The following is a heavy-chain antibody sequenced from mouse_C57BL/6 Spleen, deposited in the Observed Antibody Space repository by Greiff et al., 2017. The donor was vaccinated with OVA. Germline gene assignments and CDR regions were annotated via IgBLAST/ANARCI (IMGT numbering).Heavy chain of an antibody. CDR3: ARKDYYGSREGWFAY. CDR2: IYPGSGST. Sequence: VQLQQPGAELVKPGASVTMSCKASGYTFTSYWITWVKQRPGQGLAWIGDIYPGSGSTNYNEKFKSKATLTVDTSSSTAYMQLSSLTSEDSAVYYCARKDYYGSREGWFAYWGQGTLVTVSA. J-gene: IGHJ3*01. D-gene: IGHD1-1*01. CDR1: GYTFTSYW. V-gene: IGHV1-55*01.